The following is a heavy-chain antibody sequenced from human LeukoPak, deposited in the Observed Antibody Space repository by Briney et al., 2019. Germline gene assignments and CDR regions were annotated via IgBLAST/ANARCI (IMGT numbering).Heavy chain of an antibody. J-gene: IGHJ5*02. CDR2: INHSGST. CDR1: GGSLSGYY. CDR3: ARGQKWGRSWFDP. V-gene: IGHV4-34*01. D-gene: IGHD3-16*01. Sequence: PSETLSLTCAVYGGSLSGYYWSWIGQPPGKGLEWIGEINHSGSTNYNPSLKSRVTISVDTSKNQFSLKLSSVTAADTAVYYCARGQKWGRSWFDPWGQGTLVTVSS.